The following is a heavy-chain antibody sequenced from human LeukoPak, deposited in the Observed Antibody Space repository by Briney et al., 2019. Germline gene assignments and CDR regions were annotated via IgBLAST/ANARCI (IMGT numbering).Heavy chain of an antibody. CDR2: ISAYNGNT. J-gene: IGHJ4*02. Sequence: GASVKVSCKASGYTFTSYGISWVRQAPGQGLEWMEWISAYNGNTNYAQKLQGRVTMTTDTSTSTAYMELRSLRSDDTAVYYCARDITYYDFWSGYYTSQGVDYWGQGTLVTVSS. CDR3: ARDITYYDFWSGYYTSQGVDY. D-gene: IGHD3-3*01. CDR1: GYTFTSYG. V-gene: IGHV1-18*01.